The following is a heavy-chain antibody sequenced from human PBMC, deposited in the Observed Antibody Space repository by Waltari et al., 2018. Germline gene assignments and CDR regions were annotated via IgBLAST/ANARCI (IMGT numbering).Heavy chain of an antibody. D-gene: IGHD6-13*01. CDR2: IDPDGGGT. J-gene: IGHJ4*02. Sequence: QVQLVQYGAEVERPGASVRISCKASGYTFTNYSVHWLRQALGRGCEWVGMIDPDGGGTTYAPKFRDRLSRPRDTSTSVLYMALDNLNSDDSAIYFCARGRGTLGQLLVTYWGQGTQVLVSS. V-gene: IGHV1-46*01. CDR3: ARGRGTLGQLLVTY. CDR1: GYTFTNYS.